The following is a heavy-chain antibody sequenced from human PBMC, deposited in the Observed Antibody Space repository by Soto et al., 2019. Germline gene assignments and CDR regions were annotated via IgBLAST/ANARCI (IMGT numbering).Heavy chain of an antibody. J-gene: IGHJ6*03. V-gene: IGHV3-9*01. Sequence: EVQLVESGGGLVQPGRSLRLSCAASGFTFDDYAMHWVRQAPGKGLEWVSGISWNSGSIGYADSVKGRFTISRDNAKNSLYLQMNSLRAEDTALYYCAKGKAYDFWSGYLDVWGKGTTVTVSS. D-gene: IGHD3-3*01. CDR3: AKGKAYDFWSGYLDV. CDR2: ISWNSGSI. CDR1: GFTFDDYA.